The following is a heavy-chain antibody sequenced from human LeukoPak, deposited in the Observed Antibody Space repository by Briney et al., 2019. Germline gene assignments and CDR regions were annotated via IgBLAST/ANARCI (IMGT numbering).Heavy chain of an antibody. V-gene: IGHV3-66*02. CDR3: ARRFDDWGWIDN. CDR1: GFTVSSNY. D-gene: IGHD7-27*01. J-gene: IGHJ4*02. CDR2: IYSGGGT. Sequence: GGSLRLSCAASGFTVSSNYMSWVRQAPGKGLEWVSVIYSGGGTYYVDSVKGRFTISRDNSKNTVYLQMNSLRTEDTAVYYCARRFDDWGWIDNWGPGTLCTVSS.